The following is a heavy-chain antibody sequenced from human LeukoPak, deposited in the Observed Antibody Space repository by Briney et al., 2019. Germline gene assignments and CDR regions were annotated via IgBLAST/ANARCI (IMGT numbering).Heavy chain of an antibody. CDR3: ARLLKIQYSSRWFDP. J-gene: IGHJ5*02. CDR1: IGSISSSEW. CDR2: IYLYGTT. V-gene: IGHV4-4*02. D-gene: IGHD6-19*01. Sequence: SETLSLTCSVSIGSISSSEWWSWVRQSPVKGLEWIGEIYLYGTTNYKPSFTSQVTMSVDRSRNQFSLKLPSVTAADTAVYYGARLLKIQYSSRWFDPLGQGTLVTVSS.